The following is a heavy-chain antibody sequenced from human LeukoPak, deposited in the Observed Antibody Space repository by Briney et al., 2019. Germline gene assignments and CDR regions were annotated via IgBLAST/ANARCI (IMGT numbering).Heavy chain of an antibody. CDR1: GGPIDRHY. CDR3: ASRPAGSTWYGVFDY. J-gene: IGHJ4*02. Sequence: PSETLSLTCTVSGGPIDRHYWSWIRQPPGKGLEWIGYVFYPGSTNYNPSLKSRVTVSLDTSRDQFSLRLTSVTAADTAIYYCASRPAGSTWYGVFDYWSQGTLVTVSS. D-gene: IGHD6-13*01. V-gene: IGHV4-59*11. CDR2: VFYPGST.